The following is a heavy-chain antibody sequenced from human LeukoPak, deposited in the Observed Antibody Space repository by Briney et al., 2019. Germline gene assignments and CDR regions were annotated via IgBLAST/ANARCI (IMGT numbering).Heavy chain of an antibody. J-gene: IGHJ2*01. D-gene: IGHD3-22*01. V-gene: IGHV4-59*12. Sequence: SETLSLTCTVSGGSISGYYWSWIRQPPGKGLEWIGYIYYSGSTNYNPSLKSRVTISTDPSKNHFSLNLSSVTAADTAVYYCARDPSASSGYPYWYFDLWGRGTLVTVSS. CDR3: ARDPSASSGYPYWYFDL. CDR1: GGSISGYY. CDR2: IYYSGST.